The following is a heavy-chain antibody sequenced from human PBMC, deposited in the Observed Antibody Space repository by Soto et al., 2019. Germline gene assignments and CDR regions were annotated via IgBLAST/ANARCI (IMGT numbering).Heavy chain of an antibody. D-gene: IGHD3-22*01. Sequence: GGSLRLSCAASGLTVSSNYMSWVRQAPGKGLEWVSVIYSGGSTYYADSVKGRFTISRDNSKNTLYLQMNSLRAEDTAVYYCAKLAGSGYYYPIDYWGQGTLVTVSS. CDR1: GLTVSSNY. V-gene: IGHV3-53*01. CDR3: AKLAGSGYYYPIDY. CDR2: IYSGGST. J-gene: IGHJ4*02.